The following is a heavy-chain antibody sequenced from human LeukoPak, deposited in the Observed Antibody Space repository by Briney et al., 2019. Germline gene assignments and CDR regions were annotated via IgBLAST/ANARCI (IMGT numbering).Heavy chain of an antibody. V-gene: IGHV3-23*01. CDR2: ISESGDAT. CDR1: GSTFSSCA. J-gene: IGHJ4*02. Sequence: PGGSLRLSCAASGSTFSSCAMRWVRQAPGKGLEWVSAISESGDATYYADSVRGRFTISRDNSKNTLYLQMNRLRVDDTGIYYRAKDRDYWGQGTLVTVSS. CDR3: AKDRDY.